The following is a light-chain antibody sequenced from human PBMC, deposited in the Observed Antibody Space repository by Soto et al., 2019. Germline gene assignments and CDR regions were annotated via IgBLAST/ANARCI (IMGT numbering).Light chain of an antibody. Sequence: DIQLTQSPPFLSASVGDRVTITCRASQGISSYLAWYQQKPGKAPKLLIQAASTLQSGVPLRFSGSGSGTEFTLTISSLQPEDFATYYCQHFHSYPLSFCGGTKVDIK. J-gene: IGKJ4*01. CDR3: QHFHSYPLS. V-gene: IGKV1-9*01. CDR2: AAS. CDR1: QGISSY.